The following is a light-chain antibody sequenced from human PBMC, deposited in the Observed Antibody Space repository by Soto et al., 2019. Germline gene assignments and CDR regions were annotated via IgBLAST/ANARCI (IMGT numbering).Light chain of an antibody. CDR3: QQYNNYPRT. J-gene: IGKJ1*01. CDR2: DAY. CDR1: QSISSW. Sequence: DIQMTQSPSTLSASVGDRVTITCRASQSISSWLAWYQQKPGKAPKLLIYDAYTLGSGVQSRFSGSGSGAEFTLTIRSLQPDDFATYYCQQYNNYPRTFGQGTKVDIK. V-gene: IGKV1-5*01.